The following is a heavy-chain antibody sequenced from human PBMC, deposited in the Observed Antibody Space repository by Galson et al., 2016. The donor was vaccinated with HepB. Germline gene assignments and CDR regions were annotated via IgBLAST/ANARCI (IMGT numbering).Heavy chain of an antibody. CDR1: GFTFSSYW. V-gene: IGHV3-7*03. J-gene: IGHJ6*02. Sequence: SLRLSCAASGFTFSSYWMSWVRQAPGKGLDWVANIKQDGSEKYYVDSVKRRFNIARDNVKHSMNLQMNSMRAEDTAVYYCARDSSSWFGDYGMDVWGQGTTVTVSS. D-gene: IGHD6-13*01. CDR2: IKQDGSEK. CDR3: ARDSSSWFGDYGMDV.